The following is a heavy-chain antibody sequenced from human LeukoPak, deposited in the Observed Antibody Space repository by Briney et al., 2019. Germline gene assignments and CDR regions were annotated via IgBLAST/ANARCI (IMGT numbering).Heavy chain of an antibody. CDR1: GFTFSSYA. D-gene: IGHD6-19*01. Sequence: GRSLRLACAASGFTFSSYAMHWVRQAPGKGLEWVAVISYDGSNKYYADSVKGRFTISRDNSKNTLYLQMNSLRAEDTAVYYCARVGIAVAGSFDYWGQGTPVTVSS. CDR2: ISYDGSNK. J-gene: IGHJ4*02. CDR3: ARVGIAVAGSFDY. V-gene: IGHV3-30*04.